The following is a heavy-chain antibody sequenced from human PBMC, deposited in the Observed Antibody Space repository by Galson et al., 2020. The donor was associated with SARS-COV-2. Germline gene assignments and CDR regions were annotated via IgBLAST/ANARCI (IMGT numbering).Heavy chain of an antibody. Sequence: GGLRLSCAASGFIFSIYWMTWVRQAPGKGLEWVANIKQDGSEKYYVDSVKGRFTISRDNAKNSLYLQMNSLRAEDTAVYYCARISKPVDTALIAYYYYGMDVWGQGTTVTVSS. CDR2: IKQDGSEK. CDR3: ARISKPVDTALIAYYYYGMDV. J-gene: IGHJ6*02. CDR1: GFIFSIYW. V-gene: IGHV3-7*05. D-gene: IGHD5-18*01.